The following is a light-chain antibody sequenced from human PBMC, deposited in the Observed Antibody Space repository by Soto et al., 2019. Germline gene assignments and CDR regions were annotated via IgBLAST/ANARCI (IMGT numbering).Light chain of an antibody. CDR3: QQYGNWPSWT. Sequence: LTQSACPLALSRGDRATLSCVASQSVGSNLAWYQQKPGQAPRLLIYGASTRATGIPARFSGSGSGTDFTLTISRLEPEDFAVYSCQQYGNWPSWTFGLGTKVDIK. V-gene: IGKV3-20*01. CDR2: GAS. CDR1: QSVGSN. J-gene: IGKJ1*01.